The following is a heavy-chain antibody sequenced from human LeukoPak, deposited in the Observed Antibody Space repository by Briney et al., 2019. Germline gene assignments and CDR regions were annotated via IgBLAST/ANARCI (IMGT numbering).Heavy chain of an antibody. J-gene: IGHJ5*02. D-gene: IGHD2-8*01. CDR3: AKGQDTVLLVSNWFDP. Sequence: GGSLGLSCAASGFTFTSYAMGWVRQAPRKGLEWVSAISVSGGSTNYAASVKGRFTISRDNSKNTLYLQMNSLRAEDTAIYYCAKGQDTVLLVSNWFDPWGQGTLVTVSS. V-gene: IGHV3-23*01. CDR2: ISVSGGST. CDR1: GFTFTSYA.